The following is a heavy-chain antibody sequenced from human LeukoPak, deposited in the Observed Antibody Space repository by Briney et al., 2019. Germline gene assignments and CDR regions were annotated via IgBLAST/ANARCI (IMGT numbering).Heavy chain of an antibody. CDR3: ATTNGHDSSGYYSN. CDR2: ISSDETNI. D-gene: IGHD3-22*01. Sequence: GGSLRLSCAASGFTFSSYAMSWVRQAPGKGLEWVEVISSDETNIRYGDSVRGRFTVSRDNAKNTVYLQMNSLGADDTAVYYSATTNGHDSSGYYSNWGQGTLVTVSS. CDR1: GFTFSSYA. J-gene: IGHJ4*02. V-gene: IGHV3-30*03.